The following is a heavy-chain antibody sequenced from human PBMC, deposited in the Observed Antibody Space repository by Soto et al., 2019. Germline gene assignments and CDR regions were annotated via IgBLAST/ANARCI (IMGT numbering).Heavy chain of an antibody. J-gene: IGHJ6*02. Sequence: EVQLVQSGAEVKMPGESLRISGKGSGYSFTSYWVTWVRQMPGKGLEWMGRIDLSDSYTNYNPPFQGHVTISVDKSISTAYLQWSSLKASDTAMYYCARLYGGNSGMDVWGQGTTVTVSS. CDR2: IDLSDSYT. CDR3: ARLYGGNSGMDV. D-gene: IGHD4-17*01. CDR1: GYSFTSYW. V-gene: IGHV5-10-1*01.